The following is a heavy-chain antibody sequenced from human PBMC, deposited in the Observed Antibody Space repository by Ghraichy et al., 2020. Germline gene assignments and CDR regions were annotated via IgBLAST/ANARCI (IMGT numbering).Heavy chain of an antibody. CDR3: AADRAPGSGWFDP. D-gene: IGHD3-10*01. Sequence: SVKVSCKASGFTFATSSVQWVRQARGQRLEWIGWIVVGSGNTHYAQMFRERVTITRDMSTSTAYMDLSSLRSEDTAVYYCAADRAPGSGWFDPWGQGTLVTVSS. CDR1: GFTFATSS. J-gene: IGHJ5*02. V-gene: IGHV1-58*01. CDR2: IVVGSGNT.